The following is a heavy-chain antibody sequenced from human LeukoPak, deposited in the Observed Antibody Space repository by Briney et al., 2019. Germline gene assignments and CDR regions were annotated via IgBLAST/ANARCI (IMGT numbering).Heavy chain of an antibody. Sequence: GGSLRLSCAASGFTFSSYNMNWVRQAPGKGLEWVSSISSSSSYIYYADSVKGRFTISRDNAKNSLYLQMNSLRAEDTAVYYCAREYYSYAPLGAFDIWGQGTMVTVSS. CDR2: ISSSSSYI. V-gene: IGHV3-21*01. CDR3: AREYYSYAPLGAFDI. CDR1: GFTFSSYN. J-gene: IGHJ3*02. D-gene: IGHD5-18*01.